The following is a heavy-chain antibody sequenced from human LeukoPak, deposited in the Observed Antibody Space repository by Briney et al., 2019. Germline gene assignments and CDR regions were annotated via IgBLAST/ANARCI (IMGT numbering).Heavy chain of an antibody. J-gene: IGHJ4*02. V-gene: IGHV3-53*01. CDR2: LYSDGST. Sequence: GGSLRLSCAASGFTFSTYWMHWVRQAPGKGLEWVSILYSDGSTYYADSVKGRFTISRDNSKNTLYLQMNSLTAEDTAVYYCARAPPPRYSGSYHPYDYYFDYWGQGTLVTVSS. CDR3: ARAPPPRYSGSYHPYDYYFDY. D-gene: IGHD1-26*01. CDR1: GFTFSTYW.